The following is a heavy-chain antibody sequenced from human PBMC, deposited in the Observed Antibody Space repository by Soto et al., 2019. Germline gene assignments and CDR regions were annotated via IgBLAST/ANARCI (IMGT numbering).Heavy chain of an antibody. J-gene: IGHJ6*03. Sequence: SETLSLTCAVYGGSFSGYYWSWIRQPPGKGLEWIGEINHSGSTNYNPSLKSRVTISVDTSKNQFSLKLSSVTAADTAVYYCARAEAGTVYYYYYYMDVWGKGTTVTV. D-gene: IGHD1-1*01. CDR1: GGSFSGYY. CDR2: INHSGST. V-gene: IGHV4-34*01. CDR3: ARAEAGTVYYYYYYMDV.